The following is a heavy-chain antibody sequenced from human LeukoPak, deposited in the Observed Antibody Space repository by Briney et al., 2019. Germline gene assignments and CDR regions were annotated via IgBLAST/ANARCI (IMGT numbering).Heavy chain of an antibody. D-gene: IGHD3-3*01. CDR1: GFTFSNDA. V-gene: IGHV3-74*01. CDR3: ARDYDFWSGYYGIDY. J-gene: IGHJ4*02. CDR2: INSDGSST. Sequence: GGSLRLSCGASGFTFSNDAMSWVRQAPGKGLVWVSRINSDGSSTSYADSVKGRFTISRDNAKNTLYLQMNSLRAEDTAVYYCARDYDFWSGYYGIDYWGQGTLVTVSS.